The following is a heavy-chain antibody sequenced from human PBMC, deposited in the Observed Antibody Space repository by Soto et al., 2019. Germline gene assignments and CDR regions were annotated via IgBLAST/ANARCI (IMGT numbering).Heavy chain of an antibody. J-gene: IGHJ4*02. V-gene: IGHV1-3*01. CDR3: ARSIVVVTALDY. D-gene: IGHD2-21*02. Sequence: ASVKVSCKASGNTLTTSYAMHCVRQAPGQRLEWMGWINAGNGNTKYSQKFQGRVTITRDTSASTAYMELSSLRSEDTAVYYCARSIVVVTALDYWGQGTLVTVSS. CDR1: GNTLTTSYA. CDR2: INAGNGNT.